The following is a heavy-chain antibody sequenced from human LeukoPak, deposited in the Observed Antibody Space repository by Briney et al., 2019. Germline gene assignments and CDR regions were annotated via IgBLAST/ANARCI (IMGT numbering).Heavy chain of an antibody. CDR3: AKEWAGYSSGWKTGPFFDL. V-gene: IGHV3-43*02. Sequence: AGGSLRLSCAASGFTLDDYAMHWVRQAPGEGLEWVSLISGDGGSTYYADSVKGRFTISRDNSKNSLYLQMNSLRTEDTALYYCAKEWAGYSSGWKTGPFFDLWGRGTLVTVSS. CDR2: ISGDGGST. J-gene: IGHJ2*01. D-gene: IGHD6-19*01. CDR1: GFTLDDYA.